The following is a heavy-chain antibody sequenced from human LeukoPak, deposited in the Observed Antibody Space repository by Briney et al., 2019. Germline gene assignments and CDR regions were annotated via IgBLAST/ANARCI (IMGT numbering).Heavy chain of an antibody. V-gene: IGHV3-43D*03. J-gene: IGHJ4*02. D-gene: IGHD3-22*01. CDR2: ISWDGGST. CDR1: GFTFDDYA. CDR3: GRGGVVAAIDY. Sequence: PGGSLRLSCAASGFTFDDYAMHWVRQAPGKGLEWVSLISWDGGSTYYADSVKGRFTISRDNSKNSLYLQMNSLRAEDTALYYCGRGGVVAAIDYWGQGTLVTVSS.